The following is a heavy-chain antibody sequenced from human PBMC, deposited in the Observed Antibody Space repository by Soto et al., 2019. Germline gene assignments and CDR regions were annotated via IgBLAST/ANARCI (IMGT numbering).Heavy chain of an antibody. Sequence: SLKGACKASGYTFTRSGSRWGRQAPGQRLEWMGWINGGNGDTKYSQKFQDRVTITRDASASTAYMELSSLRFEDTAVYYCAREVYGGNFYFDFWGQGTLVTVSS. CDR1: GYTFTRSG. J-gene: IGHJ4*02. D-gene: IGHD4-17*01. V-gene: IGHV1-3*01. CDR3: AREVYGGNFYFDF. CDR2: INGGNGDT.